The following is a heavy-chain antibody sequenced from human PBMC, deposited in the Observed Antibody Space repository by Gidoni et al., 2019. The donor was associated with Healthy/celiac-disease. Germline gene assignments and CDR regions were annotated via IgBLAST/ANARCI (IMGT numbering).Heavy chain of an antibody. Sequence: QVQLQASGPGLVKPSETLSLTCTVSGGSISSYYWSWIRQPPGKGLEWIGYIYYSGSTNYNPSLKSRVTISVDTSKNQFSLKLSSVTAADTAVYYCARVYSSGWDWGQGTLVTVSS. CDR2: IYYSGST. D-gene: IGHD6-19*01. V-gene: IGHV4-59*01. CDR1: GGSISSYY. J-gene: IGHJ4*02. CDR3: ARVYSSGWD.